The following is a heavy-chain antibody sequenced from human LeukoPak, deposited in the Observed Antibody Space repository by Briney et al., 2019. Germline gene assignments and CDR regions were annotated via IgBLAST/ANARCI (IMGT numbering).Heavy chain of an antibody. CDR2: IKSKTDGGTT. J-gene: IGHJ4*02. D-gene: IGHD3-16*02. Sequence: GGSLRLSCAASGFTFSNAWMNWVRQAPGKGLEWVGRIKSKTDGGTTDYAAPVKGRFTISRDDSKNTLYLQMNSLKTEDTAVYYYIGRAFGGVIAFDYWGQGTLVTVSS. CDR1: GFTFSNAW. CDR3: IGRAFGGVIAFDY. V-gene: IGHV3-15*07.